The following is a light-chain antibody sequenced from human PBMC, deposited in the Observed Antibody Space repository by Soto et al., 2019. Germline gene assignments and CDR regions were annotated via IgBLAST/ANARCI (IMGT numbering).Light chain of an antibody. CDR3: QQYDSYWS. CDR1: QRLSSW. Sequence: DIQMTQSPSTLSASVGDTVTVTCRASQRLSSWFAWYQQRPGKAPQLLIYDTSTLESGFPSRFSGSGSGTEFTLTISSLQPEDFATYYCQQYDSYWSFGQGTKVDI. V-gene: IGKV1-5*01. J-gene: IGKJ1*01. CDR2: DTS.